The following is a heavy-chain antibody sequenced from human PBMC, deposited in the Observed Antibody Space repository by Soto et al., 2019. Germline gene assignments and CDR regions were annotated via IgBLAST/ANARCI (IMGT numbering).Heavy chain of an antibody. Sequence: PRGSLILSCGASAFSFSHYAMHWVRQAPGKGLDSVAVISYDGNIKLYADSVKGRFTISRDNSENTLYLQMNSLSPEDTAVYYCARAGYCSGRRCYSPYYYYYGMDVWGQGTTVTVSS. J-gene: IGHJ6*02. CDR3: ARAGYCSGRRCYSPYYYYYGMDV. CDR2: ISYDGNIK. V-gene: IGHV3-30-3*01. D-gene: IGHD2-15*01. CDR1: AFSFSHYA.